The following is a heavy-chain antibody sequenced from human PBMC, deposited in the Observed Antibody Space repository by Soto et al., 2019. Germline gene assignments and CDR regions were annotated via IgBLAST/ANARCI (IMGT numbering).Heavy chain of an antibody. J-gene: IGHJ5*02. V-gene: IGHV1-3*01. CDR2: INAGNGNT. D-gene: IGHD6-6*01. Sequence: VKVSSKASAYTFTSYAMHWVRQAPGQRLEWMGWINAGNGNTKYSQKFQGRVTITRDTSASTAYMELSSLRSEDTAVYYCARDSGWQLVNNWFDPWGQGTLVTVSS. CDR3: ARDSGWQLVNNWFDP. CDR1: AYTFTSYA.